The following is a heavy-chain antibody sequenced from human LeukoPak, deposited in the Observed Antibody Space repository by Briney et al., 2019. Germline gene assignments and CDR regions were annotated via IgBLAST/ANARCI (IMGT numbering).Heavy chain of an antibody. Sequence: SETLSLTCTVSGGSISSSSYYWGWIRQPPGKGLEWIGSIYYSGSTYYNPSLKRRVTISVDTSKNQFSLKLSSVTAADTAVYYCARDSSSLAYWGQGTLVTVSS. D-gene: IGHD6-6*01. J-gene: IGHJ4*02. CDR1: GGSISSSSYY. V-gene: IGHV4-39*07. CDR3: ARDSSSLAY. CDR2: IYYSGST.